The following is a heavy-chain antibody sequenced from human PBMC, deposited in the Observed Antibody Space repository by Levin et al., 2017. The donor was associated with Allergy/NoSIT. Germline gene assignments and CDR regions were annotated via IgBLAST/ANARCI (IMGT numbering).Heavy chain of an antibody. CDR1: GGSISNSRYY. CDR2: ISHTGST. CDR3: AKREIGTMLDS. J-gene: IGHJ3*02. V-gene: IGHV4-39*07. D-gene: IGHD5-24*01. Sequence: GSLRLSCSVSGGSISNSRYYWGWIRQPPGKGLEWIGSISHTGSTSYKSSLKSRVTISADTSKNQFSLNLNSVTAADTAVYYCAKREIGTMLDSWGQGTLVSVSS.